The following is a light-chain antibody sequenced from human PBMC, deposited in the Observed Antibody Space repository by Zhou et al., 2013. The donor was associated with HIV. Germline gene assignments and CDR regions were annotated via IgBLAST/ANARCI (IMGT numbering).Light chain of an antibody. CDR1: ESISTW. V-gene: IGKV1-5*03. Sequence: DIQMTQSPSTLSASVGDRVTITCRASESISTWLAWYQQKPGKAPRLLMYKASILESGVPSRFSGSGSGTEFTLTISGLQTDDYGTFYCQQYNTYPITFGQGTRLEI. J-gene: IGKJ5*01. CDR2: KAS. CDR3: QQYNTYPIT.